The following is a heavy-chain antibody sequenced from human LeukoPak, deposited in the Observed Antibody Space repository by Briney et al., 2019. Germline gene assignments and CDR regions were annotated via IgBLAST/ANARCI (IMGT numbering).Heavy chain of an antibody. Sequence: PSQTLSLTCTVSGGSISSGSYYWSWIRQPAGKGLEWIGRIYTSGSTNYNPSLKSRVTISVDTSKNQFSLKLSSVTAADTAVYYCARGPNGYYYDSSGYLRYWGQGTLVTVSS. V-gene: IGHV4-61*02. CDR2: IYTSGST. D-gene: IGHD3-22*01. CDR3: ARGPNGYYYDSSGYLRY. J-gene: IGHJ4*02. CDR1: GGSISSGSYY.